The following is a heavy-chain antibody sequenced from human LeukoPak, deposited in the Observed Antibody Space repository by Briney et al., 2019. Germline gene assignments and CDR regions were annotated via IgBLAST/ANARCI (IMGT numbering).Heavy chain of an antibody. D-gene: IGHD1-26*01. CDR2: IKSDGSEK. CDR1: GLTFSGHW. V-gene: IGHV3-7*03. J-gene: IGHJ4*02. CDR3: AKETSSGNFVTIDC. Sequence: GGSLRLSCTASGLTFSGHWMSWVRQTPGRGLEWVANIKSDGSEKYYVDSVRGRFTISRDDAQNSLYLQMNSLRAEDTAVYYCAKETSSGNFVTIDCWGQGTLVTVSS.